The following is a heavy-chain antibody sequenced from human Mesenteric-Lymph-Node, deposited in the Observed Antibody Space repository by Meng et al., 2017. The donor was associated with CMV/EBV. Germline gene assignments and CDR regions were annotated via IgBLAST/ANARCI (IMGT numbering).Heavy chain of an antibody. CDR3: ATPSDPSFYYDFWSGYYGMDV. Sequence: GESLKISCETSGFTFSTYGMHWVRLAPGKGLEWVAFLHYDESREYYEDSVKGRFTISRDNSKNTLYLQMNSLRAEDTAVYYCATPSDPSFYYDFWSGYYGMDVWGQGTTVTVS. V-gene: IGHV3-30*02. CDR2: LHYDESRE. J-gene: IGHJ6*02. D-gene: IGHD3-3*01. CDR1: GFTFSTYG.